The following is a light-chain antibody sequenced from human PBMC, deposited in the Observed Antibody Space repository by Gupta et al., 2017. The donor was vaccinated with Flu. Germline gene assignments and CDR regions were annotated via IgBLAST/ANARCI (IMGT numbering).Light chain of an antibody. Sequence: TARITCEENNIGSRSVHWYQQKPGQAPVLVVYDDSDRPSGIPERFSDSKSGNTATLTISGVEAGDEADYYCQVWTYTSDPSLYVFGTGTKVTVL. CDR2: DDS. V-gene: IGLV3-21*02. CDR3: QVWTYTSDPSLYV. CDR1: NIGSRS. J-gene: IGLJ1*01.